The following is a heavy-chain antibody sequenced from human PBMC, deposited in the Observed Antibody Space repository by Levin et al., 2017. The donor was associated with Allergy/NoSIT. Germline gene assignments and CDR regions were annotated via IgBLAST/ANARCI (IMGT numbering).Heavy chain of an antibody. V-gene: IGHV4-34*01. CDR1: GGSVSGYY. CDR2: INHSGST. J-gene: IGHJ5*02. D-gene: IGHD3-9*01. Sequence: PSETLSLTCAVYGGSVSGYYWSWIRQPPGKGLEWLGEINHSGSTNYNPSLKGRVLISVDTSKNQFSLKLSAVTAADTAVYYCAREKPYYDILTGYYNHGQGWFDPWGQGTLVTVSS. CDR3: AREKPYYDILTGYYNHGQGWFDP.